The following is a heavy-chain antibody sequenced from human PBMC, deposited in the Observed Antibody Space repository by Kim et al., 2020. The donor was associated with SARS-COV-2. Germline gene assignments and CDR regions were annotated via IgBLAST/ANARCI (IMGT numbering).Heavy chain of an antibody. Sequence: GKGRFTTSRDNSKSILYLQMNSLRAEDTAIYYCAKDLVENRGSRFYFDFWGQGTLVTVSS. J-gene: IGHJ4*02. CDR3: AKDLVENRGSRFYFDF. V-gene: IGHV3-23*01. D-gene: IGHD5-12*01.